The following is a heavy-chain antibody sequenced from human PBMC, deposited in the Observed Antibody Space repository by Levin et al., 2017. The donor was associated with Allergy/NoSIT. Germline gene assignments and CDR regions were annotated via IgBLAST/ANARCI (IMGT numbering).Heavy chain of an antibody. J-gene: IGHJ4*02. V-gene: IGHV1-69*08. CDR2: IIPILDKT. Sequence: ASVKVSCETSGGSFSNYNINWVRQAPGQGLEWMGRIIPILDKTNYAQKFQGRVTITADTSKNIVYMEMSSLRFEDTAVYYCARDRSAYDFDSSGTDSWGQGTLVTVSS. CDR1: GGSFSNYN. D-gene: IGHD3-22*01. CDR3: ARDRSAYDFDSSGTDS.